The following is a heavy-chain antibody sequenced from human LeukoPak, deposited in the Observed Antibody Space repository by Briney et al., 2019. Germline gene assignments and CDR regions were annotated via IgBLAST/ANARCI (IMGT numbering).Heavy chain of an antibody. J-gene: IGHJ3*02. CDR3: ARERITMVRGVIATDGFDI. CDR2: ISAYNGNT. V-gene: IGHV1-18*01. Sequence: GASVKVSCKASGYTFTSYGISWVRQAPGQGLEWMGWISAYNGNTNYAQKLQGRVTMTTDTSTSTAYMELRSLRSDDTAVYYCARERITMVRGVIATDGFDIWGQGTMVTVSS. CDR1: GYTFTSYG. D-gene: IGHD3-10*01.